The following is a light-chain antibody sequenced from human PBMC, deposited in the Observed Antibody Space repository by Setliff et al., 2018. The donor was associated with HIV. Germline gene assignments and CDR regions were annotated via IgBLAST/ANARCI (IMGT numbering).Light chain of an antibody. V-gene: IGLV2-23*01. CDR1: SGDVGRYNL. CDR3: CSNTGSNTYV. J-gene: IGLJ1*01. Sequence: QSVLTQPASVSVSPGQSITISCTGTSGDVGRYNLVSWYQQQPGKPPKLMIYQASKRPSGVSNRFSGSKSGNTASLTISGLQAEDEADYCCCSNTGSNTYVFGTGTKVTVL. CDR2: QAS.